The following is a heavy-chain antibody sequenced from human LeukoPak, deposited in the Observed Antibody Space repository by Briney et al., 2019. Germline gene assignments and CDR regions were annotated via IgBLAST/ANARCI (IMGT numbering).Heavy chain of an antibody. CDR3: ASSAAGELFY. Sequence: QWVSVICYHGSNKYYADSVNGRFTVSRENSKKTLYLQMNSLRAEDTAVYYCASSAAGELFYWGQGTLVTVSS. D-gene: IGHD3-10*01. J-gene: IGHJ4*02. V-gene: IGHV3-33*01. CDR2: ICYHGSNK.